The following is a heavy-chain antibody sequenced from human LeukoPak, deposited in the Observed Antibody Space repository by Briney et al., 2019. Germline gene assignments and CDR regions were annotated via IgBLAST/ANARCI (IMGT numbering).Heavy chain of an antibody. CDR2: IRYDGGNK. J-gene: IGHJ4*02. V-gene: IGHV3-30*02. D-gene: IGHD4-11*01. CDR3: AKDAPTVTTAGYFDY. Sequence: GGSLRLSCAASGFTFSSYGMHWVRQAPGKGLEWVAFIRYDGGNKYYADSVKGRFTISRDNSKNTLYLQMNSLRAEDTAVYYCAKDAPTVTTAGYFDYWGQGTLVTVSS. CDR1: GFTFSSYG.